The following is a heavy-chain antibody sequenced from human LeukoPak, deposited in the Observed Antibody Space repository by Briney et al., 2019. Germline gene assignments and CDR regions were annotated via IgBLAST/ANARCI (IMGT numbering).Heavy chain of an antibody. D-gene: IGHD2-2*02. Sequence: PSETLSLTCTVSGGSISSYYWSWIRQPAGKGLEWIGRIYTSGSTNYNPSLKSRVTMSVDTSKNQFSLKLSSVTAADTAVYYCARLYCSSTSCYNFDYWGQGTLVTVSS. CDR1: GGSISSYY. CDR2: IYTSGST. CDR3: ARLYCSSTSCYNFDY. V-gene: IGHV4-4*07. J-gene: IGHJ4*02.